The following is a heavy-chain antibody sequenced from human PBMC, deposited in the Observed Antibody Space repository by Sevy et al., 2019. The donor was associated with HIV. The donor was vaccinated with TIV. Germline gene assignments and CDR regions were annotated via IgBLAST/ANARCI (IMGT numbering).Heavy chain of an antibody. CDR1: GYTFTGDY. D-gene: IGHD1-7*01. CDR3: ARDGGGGTTNSGMDV. Sequence: ASVKVSCKASGYTFTGDYLHWVRQAPGHGLEWMGRVFPNSGGTNYAQKFQGRVTMTRDTSISTAYMELSRLRSDDTAGYYWARDGGGGTTNSGMDVWGQGPRSPSP. V-gene: IGHV1-2*06. CDR2: VFPNSGGT. J-gene: IGHJ6*02.